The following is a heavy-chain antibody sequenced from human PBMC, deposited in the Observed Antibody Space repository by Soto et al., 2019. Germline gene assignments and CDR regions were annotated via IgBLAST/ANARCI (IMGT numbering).Heavy chain of an antibody. D-gene: IGHD1-26*01. J-gene: IGHJ5*02. CDR3: AKDSGSYFHNWFDP. CDR1: GFTFSSYA. Sequence: GSLRLSCAASGFTFSSYAMSWVRQAPGKGLEWVSAISGSGGSTYYADSVKGRFTISRDNSKNTLYLQMNSLRAEDTAVYYCAKDSGSYFHNWFDPWGQGTLVTAPQ. CDR2: ISGSGGST. V-gene: IGHV3-23*01.